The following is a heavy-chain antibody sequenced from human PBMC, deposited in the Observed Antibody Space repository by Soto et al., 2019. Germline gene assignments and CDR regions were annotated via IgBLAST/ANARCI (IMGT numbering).Heavy chain of an antibody. J-gene: IGHJ1*01. CDR1: GFTFSNYA. D-gene: IGHD1-1*01. CDR2: ISDSGGRA. Sequence: EVQLLESGGGLVQPGGSLRLSCAASGFTFSNYAMNWVRQAPGKGLEWVAVISDSGGRAYYADSVKGRFTISRDNSKNTLYLQMNSLRAEDTALYYCANYPGNNGVPEYFHHWGQGTLVTVSS. V-gene: IGHV3-23*01. CDR3: ANYPGNNGVPEYFHH.